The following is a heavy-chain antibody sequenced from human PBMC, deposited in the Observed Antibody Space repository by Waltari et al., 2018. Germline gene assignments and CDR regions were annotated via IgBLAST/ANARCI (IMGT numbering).Heavy chain of an antibody. D-gene: IGHD1-1*01. J-gene: IGHJ6*03. CDR1: GHTFTAHH. V-gene: IGHV1-2*02. Sequence: QVQLVTSGAAVKEPGASVNLSCTAAGHTFTAHHLRWRRQAPGQGLEWMGWINPNSGDTNNAQKFEGRVTMTRDTSISTAYMELSRLRSDDTAMYYCARDREATYNVYYYYMDVWGKGTTVTVSS. CDR3: ARDREATYNVYYYYMDV. CDR2: INPNSGDT.